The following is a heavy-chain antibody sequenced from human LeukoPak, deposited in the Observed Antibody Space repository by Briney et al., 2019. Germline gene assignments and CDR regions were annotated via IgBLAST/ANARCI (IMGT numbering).Heavy chain of an antibody. CDR1: GGSISSGSNY. CDR3: VRHISVVRGETFDF. V-gene: IGHV4-39*01. J-gene: IGHJ4*02. D-gene: IGHD3-10*01. CDR2: IYYSGST. Sequence: KPSETLSLTCTVSGGSISSGSNYWGWIPQPPGKGLEWIGSIYYSGSTYYNPSLKSRVTISVDTSKNQFSLKLSSVTAADTAVYYCVRHISVVRGETFDFWGQGSLVTVSS.